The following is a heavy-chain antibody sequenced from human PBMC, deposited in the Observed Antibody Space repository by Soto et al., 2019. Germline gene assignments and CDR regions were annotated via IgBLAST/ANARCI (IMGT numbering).Heavy chain of an antibody. CDR2: ISSTTNYI. CDR1: GFTFTRYS. Sequence: PGGSLRLSCSASGFTFTRYSMNWVRQAPGKGLEWVSSISSTTNYIYYGDSMKGRFTISRDNAKNSLYLEMNSLRAEDTAVYYCARESEDLTSNFDYWGQGTLVTVSS. CDR3: ARESEDLTSNFDY. J-gene: IGHJ4*02. V-gene: IGHV3-21*06.